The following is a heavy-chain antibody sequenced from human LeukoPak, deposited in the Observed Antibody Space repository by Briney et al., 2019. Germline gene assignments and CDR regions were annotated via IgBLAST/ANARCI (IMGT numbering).Heavy chain of an antibody. CDR2: ISSNGGST. CDR1: GFTFSSYA. CDR3: VKRGSGYSYGHYFDY. V-gene: IGHV3-64D*09. Sequence: GGSLRLSCSASGFTFSSYAMHWVRQAPGKGLEYVSAISSNGGSTYYADSVKGRFTISRDNSKNTLHLQMSSLRAEDTAVYSCVKRGSGYSYGHYFDYWGQGTLVTVSS. D-gene: IGHD5-18*01. J-gene: IGHJ4*02.